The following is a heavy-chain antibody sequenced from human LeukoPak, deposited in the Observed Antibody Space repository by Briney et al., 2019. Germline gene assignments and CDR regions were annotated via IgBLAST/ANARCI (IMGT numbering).Heavy chain of an antibody. CDR3: AKMLAPDYDILTGYYTPFDY. V-gene: IGHV3-23*01. CDR2: ISGSGGST. D-gene: IGHD3-9*01. CDR1: GFTFSSYA. Sequence: GGSLRLSCAASGFTFSSYAMSWVRQAPGKGLEWVSAISGSGGSTYYADSVKGRFTISGDNSKNTLYLQMNSLRAEDTAVYYCAKMLAPDYDILTGYYTPFDYWGQGTLVTVSS. J-gene: IGHJ4*02.